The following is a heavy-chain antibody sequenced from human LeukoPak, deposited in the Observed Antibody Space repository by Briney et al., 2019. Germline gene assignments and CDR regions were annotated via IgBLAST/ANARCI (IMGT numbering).Heavy chain of an antibody. V-gene: IGHV4-31*03. Sequence: PSQTLSLTCTVSGGSIGSGGYYWSWIRQHPGKGLEWIGYIYYSGSTYYNPSLKSRVTISVDTSKNQFSLKLSSVTAADTAVYYCASQRDIVASFDYWGQGTLVTVSS. CDR2: IYYSGST. CDR3: ASQRDIVASFDY. CDR1: GGSIGSGGYY. J-gene: IGHJ4*02. D-gene: IGHD5-12*01.